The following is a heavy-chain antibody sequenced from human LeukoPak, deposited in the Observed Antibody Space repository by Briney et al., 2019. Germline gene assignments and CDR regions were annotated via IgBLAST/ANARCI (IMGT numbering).Heavy chain of an antibody. V-gene: IGHV5-51*01. CDR2: IYPGDSDT. Sequence: GESLKISCEGSGYSFSSSWIGWVRQMPGKGLEWMGIIYPGDSDTRYSPSFQGQVTISADKSISTAFLQWSSLKASDTAMYYCARRNGVLFDSWGRGTLVTVSP. D-gene: IGHD1-1*01. CDR3: ARRNGVLFDS. CDR1: GYSFSSSW. J-gene: IGHJ4*02.